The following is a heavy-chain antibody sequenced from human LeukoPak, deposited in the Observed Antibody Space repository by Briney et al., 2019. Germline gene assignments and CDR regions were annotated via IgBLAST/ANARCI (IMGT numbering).Heavy chain of an antibody. D-gene: IGHD3-10*01. Sequence: SETLSLTCAVYGGSFSGYYWSWIRQPPGKGLEWIGEINHSGSTNYNPSLKSRATISVDASKNQFSLKLSSVTAADTAVYYCARPTRGVVDYWGQGTLVTVSS. CDR2: INHSGST. CDR1: GGSFSGYY. V-gene: IGHV4-34*01. CDR3: ARPTRGVVDY. J-gene: IGHJ4*02.